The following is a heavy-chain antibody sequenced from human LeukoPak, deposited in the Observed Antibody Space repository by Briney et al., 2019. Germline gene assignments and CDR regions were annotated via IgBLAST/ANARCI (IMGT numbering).Heavy chain of an antibody. D-gene: IGHD4/OR15-4a*01. CDR2: IKKDGSDK. Sequence: PGGSLRLSCAASGFTFSSYWMSWVRQAPGKGLEWVANIKKDGSDKNYVDSVKGRFTISRDNAENSLYLQMNSLRAEDTAVYYCAREGATHTRYYFDYWGQGTLVTVSS. CDR1: GFTFSSYW. V-gene: IGHV3-7*01. CDR3: AREGATHTRYYFDY. J-gene: IGHJ4*02.